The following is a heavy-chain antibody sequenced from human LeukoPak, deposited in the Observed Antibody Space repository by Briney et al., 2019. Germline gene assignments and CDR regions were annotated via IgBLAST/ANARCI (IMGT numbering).Heavy chain of an antibody. V-gene: IGHV1-69*13. CDR1: GGTFSSYA. D-gene: IGHD4-23*01. Sequence: SVKVSCKASGGTFSSYAISWVRQAPGQGLEWMGGIIPIFGTANYAQKFQGRVTITADESTSTAYMELSSLRSEDTAVYYCARADYGGSYYYYGMDVWGQGTTVTVSS. CDR3: ARADYGGSYYYYGMDV. J-gene: IGHJ6*02. CDR2: IIPIFGTA.